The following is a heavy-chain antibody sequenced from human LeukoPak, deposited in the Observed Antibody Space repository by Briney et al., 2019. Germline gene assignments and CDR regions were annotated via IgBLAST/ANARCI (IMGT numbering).Heavy chain of an antibody. CDR2: ISYDGSNK. CDR3: AKGPGSSSWYYYFDY. V-gene: IGHV3-30*18. D-gene: IGHD6-13*01. CDR1: GFTFSSYG. Sequence: PGRSLRLSCAASGFTFSSYGMHWVRQAPGKGLEWVAVISYDGSNKYYADSVKGRFTISRDNSKNTLYLQMNSPRAEDTAVYYCAKGPGSSSWYYYFDYWGQGTLVTVSS. J-gene: IGHJ4*02.